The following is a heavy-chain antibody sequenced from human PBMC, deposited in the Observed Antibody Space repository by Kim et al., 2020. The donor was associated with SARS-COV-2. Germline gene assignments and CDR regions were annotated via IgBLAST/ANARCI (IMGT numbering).Heavy chain of an antibody. Sequence: SGGNTYYADSVKGRFTISRDNSKNTLYLQMNSLRAEDTAVYYCARHDWFDSWGQGTLVTVSS. CDR3: ARHDWFDS. CDR2: SGGNT. J-gene: IGHJ5*01. V-gene: IGHV3-53*01.